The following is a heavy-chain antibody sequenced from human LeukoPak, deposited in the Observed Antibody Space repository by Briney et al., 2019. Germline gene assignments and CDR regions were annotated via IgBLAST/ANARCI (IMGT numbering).Heavy chain of an antibody. Sequence: PGGSLRLSCAASGFTFTSYAMSWVRQAPGKGLEWVSAASGSGGSTFYADSVKGRFTISRDNSKNTLYLQMNSLRAEDTAVYYCAKDGPIRYDYWGQGTLVTVSS. D-gene: IGHD3-16*02. J-gene: IGHJ4*02. V-gene: IGHV3-23*01. CDR1: GFTFTSYA. CDR3: AKDGPIRYDY. CDR2: ASGSGGST.